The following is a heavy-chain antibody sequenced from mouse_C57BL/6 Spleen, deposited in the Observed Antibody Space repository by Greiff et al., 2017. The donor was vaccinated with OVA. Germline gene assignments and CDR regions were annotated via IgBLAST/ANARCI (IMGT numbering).Heavy chain of an antibody. CDR1: GYTFTDYN. V-gene: IGHV1-22*01. D-gene: IGHD3-2*02. CDR2: INPNNGGT. J-gene: IGHJ3*01. CDR3: AREDSSGYVWFAY. Sequence: EVQLQQSGPELVKPGASVKMSCKASGYTFTDYNMHWVKQSHGKSLEWIGYINPNNGGTSYNQKFKGKATLTENKSSSTAYMELRSLTSEDSAVYYCAREDSSGYVWFAYWGQGTLVTVSA.